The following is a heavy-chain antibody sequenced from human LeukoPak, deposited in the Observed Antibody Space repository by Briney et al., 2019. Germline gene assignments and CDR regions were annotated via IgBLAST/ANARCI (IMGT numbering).Heavy chain of an antibody. J-gene: IGHJ4*02. V-gene: IGHV3-48*03. Sequence: GGSLRLSCAASGLXFSSFEINWVRQAPGKGLEWISYISSSGSTIYYADSVKGRFSISRDNAKNSLYLQMNSLRAEDTAVYYCARGSGYLAYWGQGTLVTVSS. CDR2: ISSSGSTI. D-gene: IGHD3-22*01. CDR3: ARGSGYLAY. CDR1: GLXFSSFE.